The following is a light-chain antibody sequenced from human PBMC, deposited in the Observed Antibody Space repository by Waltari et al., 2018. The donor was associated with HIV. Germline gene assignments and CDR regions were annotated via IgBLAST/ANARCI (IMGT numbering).Light chain of an antibody. CDR1: TSNIGTNT. V-gene: IGLV1-44*01. CDR2: RNH. J-gene: IGLJ2*01. CDR3: AAWDASLHVV. Sequence: QSVLTQPPSASGTLGQGVTISCFGSTSNIGTNTVNWYQHLPGAAPKLIIFRNHQRPSGVPDRFSGSQSGTSAFLTITCLLSGDEATYYCAAWDASLHVVFGGGTQLTVL.